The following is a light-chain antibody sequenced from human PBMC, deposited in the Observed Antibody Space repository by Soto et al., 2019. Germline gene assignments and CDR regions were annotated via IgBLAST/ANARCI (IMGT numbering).Light chain of an antibody. J-gene: IGLJ1*01. Sequence: QSVLTQPASVSGSPGQSITISCTGTSSDVGSYNLVSWYQHHPGKAPKFMIYEGTKRPSGVSSRFSGSKSGNTASLTISGLQAEDEAYYYCCSHAGGSNYVLGNGTKVT. CDR3: CSHAGGSNYV. CDR1: SSDVGSYNL. V-gene: IGLV2-23*01. CDR2: EGT.